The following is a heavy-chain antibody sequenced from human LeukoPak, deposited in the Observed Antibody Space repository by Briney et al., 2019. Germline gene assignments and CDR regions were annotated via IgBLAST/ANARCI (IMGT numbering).Heavy chain of an antibody. V-gene: IGHV3-23*01. CDR3: AKAVSMVRGVIGYYYYGMDV. CDR1: GFTFSSYA. D-gene: IGHD3-10*01. CDR2: ISGSGGST. J-gene: IGHJ6*02. Sequence: PWGSLRLSCAASGFTFSSYAMSWVRQAPGKGLEWVSAISGSGGSTYYADSVKGRFTISRDNSKNTLYLQMNSLRAEDTAVYYCAKAVSMVRGVIGYYYYGMDVWGQGTTVTVSS.